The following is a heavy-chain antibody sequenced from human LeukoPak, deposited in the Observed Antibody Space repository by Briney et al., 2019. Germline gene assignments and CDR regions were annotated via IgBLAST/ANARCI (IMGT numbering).Heavy chain of an antibody. CDR2: IKQDGSEK. D-gene: IGHD5-18*01. J-gene: IGHJ6*03. CDR1: GFTFSISW. CDR3: ARAHVDTGFADYYYMDV. V-gene: IGHV3-7*01. Sequence: GGSLRLACAASGFTFSISWMRSVRQDPGKGLGWVSNIKQDGSEKHDVDSVKGRFTIARDNAKTSLYLQMNSLRAEDTAVYYCARAHVDTGFADYYYMDVWGKGTTVTVFS.